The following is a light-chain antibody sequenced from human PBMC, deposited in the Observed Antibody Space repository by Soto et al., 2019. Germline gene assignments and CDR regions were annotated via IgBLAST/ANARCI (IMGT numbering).Light chain of an antibody. Sequence: EIVLTQSPGTLSLSPGERATLSCRASQSVRSSFLAWYQQKPGQAPRLLFYGASNRATGIPDRFSGSGSGTDFTLTISRLEPEDFAVYYCQQYGSSPPWRFGQGTKVEI. CDR3: QQYGSSPPWR. V-gene: IGKV3-20*01. CDR1: QSVRSSF. CDR2: GAS. J-gene: IGKJ1*01.